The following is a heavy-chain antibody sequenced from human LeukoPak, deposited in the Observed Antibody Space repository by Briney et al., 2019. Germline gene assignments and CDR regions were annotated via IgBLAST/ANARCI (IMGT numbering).Heavy chain of an antibody. V-gene: IGHV1-2*02. CDR1: GYTFTDYY. CDR3: GRNRLGKALDV. CDR2: IGPNRGDT. J-gene: IGHJ3*01. Sequence: AAVKVSCTASGYTFTDYYIHWARQAPGQGLEWMGWIGPNRGDTSYAQKFQGRLTVTRDTSISTAYMEVSGLRSDDTAVYYCGRNRLGKALDVWGQGTMVTVSS. D-gene: IGHD7-27*01.